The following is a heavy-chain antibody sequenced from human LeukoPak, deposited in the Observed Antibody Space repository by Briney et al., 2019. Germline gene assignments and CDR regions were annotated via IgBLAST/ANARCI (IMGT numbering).Heavy chain of an antibody. D-gene: IGHD6-19*01. CDR2: NYSGGST. CDR3: ARGADSGWSDY. CDR1: GFTVSSNY. V-gene: IGHV3-53*01. Sequence: GGSLRLSCAASGFTVSSNYMSWVRQAPGKGLEWVSINYSGGSTYYADSVKGRFTISRDNSKNTLYLQMNSLRAEDTAVYYCARGADSGWSDYWGQGTLVTVSS. J-gene: IGHJ4*02.